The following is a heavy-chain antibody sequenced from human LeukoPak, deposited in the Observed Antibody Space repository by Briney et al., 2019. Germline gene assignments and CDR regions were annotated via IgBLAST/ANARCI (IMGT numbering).Heavy chain of an antibody. CDR2: IYYSGST. V-gene: IGHV4-59*01. CDR1: GGSITGYY. Sequence: PSETLSLICTVSGGSITGYYWSWIRQPPGKGLEWIGYIYYSGSTNYNPSLKSRVTISVDTSKNQFSLRLRSVTAGDTALYYCAREVNSGDYSDYFDYWGQGTLVTVSS. CDR3: AREVNSGDYSDYFDY. D-gene: IGHD1-26*01. J-gene: IGHJ4*02.